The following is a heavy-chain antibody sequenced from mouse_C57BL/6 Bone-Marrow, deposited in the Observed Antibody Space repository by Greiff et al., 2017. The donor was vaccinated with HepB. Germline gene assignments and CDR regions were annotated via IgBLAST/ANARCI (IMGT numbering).Heavy chain of an antibody. CDR1: GYTFTSYW. Sequence: QVQLQQPGAELVKPGASVKLSCKASGYTFTSYWMHWVKQRPGQGLEWIGMIHPNSGSTNYNEKFKSKATLTVDKSSSTAYMQLSSLTSEDSAVYYCARWLTGTYFDVWGTGTTVTVSS. J-gene: IGHJ1*03. D-gene: IGHD4-1*01. CDR2: IHPNSGST. V-gene: IGHV1-64*01. CDR3: ARWLTGTYFDV.